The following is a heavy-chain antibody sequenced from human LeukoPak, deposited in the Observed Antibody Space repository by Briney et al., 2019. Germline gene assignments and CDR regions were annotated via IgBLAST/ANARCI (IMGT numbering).Heavy chain of an antibody. Sequence: PSETLSLTCTVSGGSISSSSYYWGWIRQPPGKGLEWIGSIYYSGSTYYNPSLKSRVTISVDTSKDQFSLKLSSVTAADTAVYYCARLGWGTLGKDNYGMDVWGQGTTVTVSS. CDR3: ARLGWGTLGKDNYGMDV. D-gene: IGHD1-14*01. V-gene: IGHV4-39*01. CDR2: IYYSGST. CDR1: GGSISSSSYY. J-gene: IGHJ6*02.